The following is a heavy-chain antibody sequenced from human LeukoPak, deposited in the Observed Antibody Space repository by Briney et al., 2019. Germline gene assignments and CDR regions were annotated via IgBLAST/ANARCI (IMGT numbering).Heavy chain of an antibody. D-gene: IGHD3-16*01. CDR3: ARVLRYYYYMDV. V-gene: IGHV3-7*01. CDR2: IKQDGSEK. Sequence: HPGGSLRLSCAASGFTFSSHWMSWVPQAPGKGLEWVANIKQDGSEKYYVDSVKGRFTISRDNAKNSLYLQMNSLRAEDMAVYYCARVLRYYYYMDVWGKGTTVTISS. CDR1: GFTFSSHW. J-gene: IGHJ6*03.